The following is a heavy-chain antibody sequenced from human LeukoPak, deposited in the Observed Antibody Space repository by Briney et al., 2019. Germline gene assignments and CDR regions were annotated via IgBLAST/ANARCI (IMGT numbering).Heavy chain of an antibody. CDR1: GFTFTVHT. CDR3: ARDNYHDGSAYPFDY. V-gene: IGHV3-21*01. CDR2: ISSASNYI. D-gene: IGHD3-22*01. J-gene: IGHJ4*02. Sequence: GGSLRLSCAASGFTFTVHTMNWVRQPPGKGREWVASISSASNYIYYADSLKGRFTVSRDNAKNSLYLQMNSLRAADTAVYFCARDNYHDGSAYPFDYWGQGTLVTVSS.